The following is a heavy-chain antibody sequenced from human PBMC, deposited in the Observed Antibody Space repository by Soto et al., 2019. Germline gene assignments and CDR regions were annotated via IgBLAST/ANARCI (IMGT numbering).Heavy chain of an antibody. Sequence: QFQLVQAGAEVKKPGSSVQVSCKASGGTFSSYTISWVRQSPGQGLEWLGRIIPILGIANYAQKFQGRVTITEAKSTSAAFMELSSLGAEDAAVYYCARGSHGSGSDYNGGRWFDSWGQGTLVTVSS. V-gene: IGHV1-69*02. CDR3: ARGSHGSGSDYNGGRWFDS. CDR2: IIPILGIA. D-gene: IGHD3-10*01. CDR1: GGTFSSYT. J-gene: IGHJ5*01.